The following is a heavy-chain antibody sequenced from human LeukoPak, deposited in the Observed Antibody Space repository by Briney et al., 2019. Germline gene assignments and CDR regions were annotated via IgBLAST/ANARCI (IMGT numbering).Heavy chain of an antibody. J-gene: IGHJ4*02. D-gene: IGHD2-2*01. Sequence: ASVKVSCKASGYSFTNYGISWVRQAPGQGLEWMGWISAYNGYTHFAQKFQGRVTMTTDTSTSTAYMELRSLRSDDTAVYYCARDFDISSRLDNWGQGTLVTVSS. CDR2: ISAYNGYT. V-gene: IGHV1-18*01. CDR3: ARDFDISSRLDN. CDR1: GYSFTNYG.